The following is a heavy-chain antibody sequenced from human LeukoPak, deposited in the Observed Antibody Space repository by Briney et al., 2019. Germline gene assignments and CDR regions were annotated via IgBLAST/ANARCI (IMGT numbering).Heavy chain of an antibody. J-gene: IGHJ4*02. Sequence: GGSLRLSCAASGFTVSSNYMTWVRQAPGKGLEGVSVIYSGGSTYYADSVKGRFTTSRDDSKNTLYLQMNSLRAEDTAVYYCASGLPPGIIDYWGQGTLVTVSS. D-gene: IGHD1-14*01. CDR3: ASGLPPGIIDY. CDR2: IYSGGST. V-gene: IGHV3-53*01. CDR1: GFTVSSNY.